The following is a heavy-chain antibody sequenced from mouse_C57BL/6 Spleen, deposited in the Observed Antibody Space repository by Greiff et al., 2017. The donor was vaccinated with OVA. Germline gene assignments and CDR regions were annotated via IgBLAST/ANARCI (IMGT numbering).Heavy chain of an antibody. CDR1: GYSITSGYY. CDR3: ARGLRDGSLFAY. V-gene: IGHV3-6*01. D-gene: IGHD2-2*01. J-gene: IGHJ3*01. CDR2: ISYDGSN. Sequence: EVKLQESGPGLVKPSQSLSLTCSVTGYSITSGYYWNWIRQFPGNKLEWMGYISYDGSNNYNPSLKNRISITRDTSKNQFFLKLNSVTTEDTATYYCARGLRDGSLFAYWGQGTLVTVSA.